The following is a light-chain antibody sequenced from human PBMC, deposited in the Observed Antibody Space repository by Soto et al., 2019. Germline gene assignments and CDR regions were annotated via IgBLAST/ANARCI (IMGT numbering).Light chain of an antibody. CDR3: QQYVTSSPRT. CDR1: HTISSSY. Sequence: EIGLTQSPGTLSLSPGERATLSCRASHTISSSYLAWYQQNPGQAPRLLMYGISRRATGIPDRFSGSGSGTDFTLTITRLEPEDFAVYYCQQYVTSSPRTFGQGTKVEIK. V-gene: IGKV3-20*01. CDR2: GIS. J-gene: IGKJ1*01.